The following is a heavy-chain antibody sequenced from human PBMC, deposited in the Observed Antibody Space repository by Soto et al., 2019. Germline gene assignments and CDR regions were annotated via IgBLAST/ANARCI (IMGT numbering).Heavy chain of an antibody. V-gene: IGHV3-66*01. CDR3: ARNIRFLEWLSNAFDI. D-gene: IGHD3-3*01. J-gene: IGHJ3*02. Sequence: EVQLVESGGGLVQPGGSLRLSCAASGFTVSSNYMSWVRQAPGKGLEWVSVIYSGGSTYYADSVKGRFTISRDNSKNTLYLQMNSLRAEDTAVYYCARNIRFLEWLSNAFDIRGQGTMVTVSS. CDR1: GFTVSSNY. CDR2: IYSGGST.